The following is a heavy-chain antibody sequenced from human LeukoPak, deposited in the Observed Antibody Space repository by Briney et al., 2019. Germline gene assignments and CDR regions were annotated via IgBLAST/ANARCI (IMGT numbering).Heavy chain of an antibody. CDR3: ARLWSYDPHTHAFDI. V-gene: IGHV4-39*07. J-gene: IGHJ3*02. CDR1: GGSISSSTYY. D-gene: IGHD3-16*01. CDR2: IYYTGST. Sequence: SETLSLTCSVSGGSISSSTYYWVWIRQPPGRGLEWIGSIYYTGSTYYNPSLKSRVTMSIDTSENQFSLKLNSVTGADTAVYYCARLWSYDPHTHAFDIWGQGTMVTVSS.